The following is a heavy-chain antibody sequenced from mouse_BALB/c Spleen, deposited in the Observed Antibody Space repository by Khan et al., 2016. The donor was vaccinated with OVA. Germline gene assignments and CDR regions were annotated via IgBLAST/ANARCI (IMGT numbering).Heavy chain of an antibody. CDR3: ARKGLCGSFAD. Sequence: QVQLQQSGAELAKPGASVKMSCKASGYTFTTYWMHWVKQRPGQGLEWIGYIDPSTGYTEYNQKFKDKATLTTDKSSSTAYMQLSSLTSEDSAVYYAARKGLCGSFADWGQGTMVTVSA. J-gene: IGHJ3*01. V-gene: IGHV1-7*01. CDR1: GYTFTTYW. D-gene: IGHD1-1*02. CDR2: IDPSTGYT.